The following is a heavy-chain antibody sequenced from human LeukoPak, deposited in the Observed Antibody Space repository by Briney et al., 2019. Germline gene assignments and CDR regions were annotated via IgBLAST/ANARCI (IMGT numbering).Heavy chain of an antibody. CDR3: ARAILLYGLGG. Sequence: ASVKVSCKASGYTFTSYYMHWVRQAPGQGLEWMGIINPSGGSTNSPQKFQGRVTMTRDTSTSTVYMELSSLRSEDTAVYYCARAILLYGLGGWGQGTLVTVSS. CDR2: INPSGGST. D-gene: IGHD3-3*01. CDR1: GYTFTSYY. J-gene: IGHJ4*02. V-gene: IGHV1-46*01.